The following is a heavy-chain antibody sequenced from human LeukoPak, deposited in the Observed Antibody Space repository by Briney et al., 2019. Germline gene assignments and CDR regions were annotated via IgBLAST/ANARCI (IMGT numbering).Heavy chain of an antibody. Sequence: GGSLRLSCAASGFTFSTYAMSWVRQPPGEGLECLSGISANGENTYYADSVRGRFTISRDNSKNTLYLQMSSLRAEDTAIYYCAKGNLVRGVTGSDSWGQGSLVTVSS. J-gene: IGHJ5*01. D-gene: IGHD3-10*01. CDR2: ISANGENT. V-gene: IGHV3-23*01. CDR1: GFTFSTYA. CDR3: AKGNLVRGVTGSDS.